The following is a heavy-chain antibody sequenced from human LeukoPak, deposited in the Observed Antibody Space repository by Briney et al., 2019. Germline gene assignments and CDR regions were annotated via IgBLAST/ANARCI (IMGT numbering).Heavy chain of an antibody. Sequence: SSETLSPTCNVLGGSIRSSNYYWGWIRQPPGKGLEWIGSIYYNGSTYYNPSLKGRGTMSVDTSNNQFSLKLTSATATDTAVYYCVRLFYYDSRGPPSWGQGTLVTVSS. J-gene: IGHJ5*02. CDR2: IYYNGST. D-gene: IGHD3-22*01. V-gene: IGHV4-39*01. CDR1: GGSIRSSNYY. CDR3: VRLFYYDSRGPPS.